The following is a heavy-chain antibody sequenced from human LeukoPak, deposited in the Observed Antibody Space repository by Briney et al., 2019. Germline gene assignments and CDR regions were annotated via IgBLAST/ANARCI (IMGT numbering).Heavy chain of an antibody. CDR3: ARHTGYFDLSLGINWFDP. CDR1: GGSINTYDSY. CDR2: VSFSGST. J-gene: IGHJ5*02. Sequence: PSETLSLTCTVSGGSINTYDSYWGWIRHPPGKGLEWIGSVSFSGSTYYNPSLKSRLTISVDTSKSEFSLKLSSVTAADTAVYYCARHTGYFDLSLGINWFDPWGQGTLVTVSS. D-gene: IGHD3-9*01. V-gene: IGHV4-39*01.